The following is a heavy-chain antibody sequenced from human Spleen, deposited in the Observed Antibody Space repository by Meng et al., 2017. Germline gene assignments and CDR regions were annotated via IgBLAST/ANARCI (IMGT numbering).Heavy chain of an antibody. CDR1: GGSISTSDW. Sequence: QVQLQESGPGLVKPSGTLSLTCAVSGGSISTSDWWSWVRHTPGEGLEWIGEIYHSGSTSYNPSLKSRVSMSIDKSKNQFSLKLTSVTAADTAVYYCAREILAFGGGVVSRFDPWGQGTLVTVSS. CDR3: AREILAFGGGVVSRFDP. CDR2: IYHSGST. V-gene: IGHV4-4*02. D-gene: IGHD3-16*01. J-gene: IGHJ5*02.